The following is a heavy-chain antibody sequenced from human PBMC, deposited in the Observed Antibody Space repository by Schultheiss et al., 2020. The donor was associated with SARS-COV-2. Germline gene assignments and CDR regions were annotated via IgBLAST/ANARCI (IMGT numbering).Heavy chain of an antibody. V-gene: IGHV4-61*02. CDR2: IYTSGST. Sequence: SETLSLTCTVSGGSISSSSYYWGWIRQPAGKGLEWIGRIYTSGSTNYNPSLKSRVTMSVDTSKNQFSLKLSSVTAADTAVYYCARDAAYCGGDCYSGFDYWGQGTLVTVSS. CDR1: GGSISSSSYY. D-gene: IGHD2-21*02. CDR3: ARDAAYCGGDCYSGFDY. J-gene: IGHJ4*02.